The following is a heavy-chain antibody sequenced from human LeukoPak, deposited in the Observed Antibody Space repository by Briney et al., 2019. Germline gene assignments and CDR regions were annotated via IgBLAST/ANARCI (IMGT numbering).Heavy chain of an antibody. CDR3: AREKIAAAGPYYYYYMDV. Sequence: GGSLRLSCAASGFTFSSYGMHWVRQAPGKGLEWVAVISYDGSNKYYADSVKGRFTISRDNSKNTLYLQMNSLRAEDTAVYYCAREKIAAAGPYYYYYMDVWGKGTTVTISS. D-gene: IGHD6-13*01. CDR2: ISYDGSNK. J-gene: IGHJ6*03. V-gene: IGHV3-30*03. CDR1: GFTFSSYG.